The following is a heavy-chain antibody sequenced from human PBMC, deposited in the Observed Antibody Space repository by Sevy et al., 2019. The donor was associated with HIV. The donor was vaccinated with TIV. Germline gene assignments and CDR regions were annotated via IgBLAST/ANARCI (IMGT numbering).Heavy chain of an antibody. CDR2: VSSSGSSI. CDR3: TRNGGAFDNGFDP. CDR1: GFTFSSYD. V-gene: IGHV3-48*03. Sequence: GGSLRLSCTAFGFTFSSYDMNWVRQAPVKGLEWVSKVSSSGSSIDYADSVKGRFTISRDNAKNSLNLQMNSLRAEDTAVYYCTRNGGAFDNGFDPWGQGTLVTVSS. J-gene: IGHJ5*02. D-gene: IGHD2-8*01.